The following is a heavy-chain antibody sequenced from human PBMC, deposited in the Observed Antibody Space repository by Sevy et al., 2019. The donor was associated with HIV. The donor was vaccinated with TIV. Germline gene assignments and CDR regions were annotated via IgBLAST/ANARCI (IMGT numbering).Heavy chain of an antibody. CDR1: GFTFSDYW. Sequence: GGSLRLSCAASGFTFSDYWMSWVRQAPEKGLEWVANIKQDGRKKYYVDSVNGRFIMSRDNAKNSLYLEMNSLRAEDTAVYYCARLKLHYDPYYFDLWGQGTLVTVSS. V-gene: IGHV3-7*01. CDR2: IKQDGRKK. CDR3: ARLKLHYDPYYFDL. J-gene: IGHJ4*02. D-gene: IGHD3-16*01.